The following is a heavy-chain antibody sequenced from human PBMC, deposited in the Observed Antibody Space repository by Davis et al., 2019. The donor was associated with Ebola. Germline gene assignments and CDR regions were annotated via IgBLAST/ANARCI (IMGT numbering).Heavy chain of an antibody. V-gene: IGHV1-58*01. CDR2: IFVGSGNT. Sequence: SVQVSCKASGFTFTRSSVQWVRQARGHRLEWIGWIFVGSGNTNYAQKFQETVTITSDMSTSTAYMELSRLRADDTAVYYCARESVFGVVDYWGQGTLVTVSS. D-gene: IGHD3-3*01. J-gene: IGHJ4*02. CDR1: GFTFTRSS. CDR3: ARESVFGVVDY.